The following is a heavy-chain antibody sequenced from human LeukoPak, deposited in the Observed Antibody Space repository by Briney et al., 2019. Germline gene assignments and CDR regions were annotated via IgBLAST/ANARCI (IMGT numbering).Heavy chain of an antibody. CDR1: GFTFSSYS. CDR3: AKDMDYYGSGSSN. Sequence: GSLILSCAASGFTFSSYSMNWVRQAPGKGLEWVSYISSSSSTIYYADSVKGRFTISRDNAKNSLYLQMNSLRAEDTALYYCAKDMDYYGSGSSNWGQGTLVTVSS. V-gene: IGHV3-48*01. J-gene: IGHJ4*02. CDR2: ISSSSSTI. D-gene: IGHD3-10*01.